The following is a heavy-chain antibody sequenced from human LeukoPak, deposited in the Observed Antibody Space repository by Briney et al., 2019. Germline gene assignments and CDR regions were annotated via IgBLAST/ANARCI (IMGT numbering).Heavy chain of an antibody. CDR1: GDSISGYY. J-gene: IGHJ4*02. CDR2: MYTSGST. D-gene: IGHD3-22*01. CDR3: ARGRAYYDSSGYFNY. Sequence: SETLSLTCTVSGDSISGYYWSWIRQPAGKGLEWIGRMYTSGSTNYNPSLQSRVIMSVDTSKNLFSLDLNSVTAADTAVYYCARGRAYYDSSGYFNYWGQGILVTVSS. V-gene: IGHV4-4*07.